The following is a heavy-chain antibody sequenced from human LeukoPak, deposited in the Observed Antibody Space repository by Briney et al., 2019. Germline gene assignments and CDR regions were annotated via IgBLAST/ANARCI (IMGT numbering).Heavy chain of an antibody. D-gene: IGHD6-19*01. V-gene: IGHV4-4*07. Sequence: SETPSLTCTVSGGSISNYYWSWIRQPAGKGLEWIGRIYSSGSTNYNPSLKSRVTMSVETSKNQFSLELSSVTAADTAMYYCARPRSSSGWDGDFDYWGQGTLVTVSS. J-gene: IGHJ4*02. CDR1: GGSISNYY. CDR2: IYSSGST. CDR3: ARPRSSSGWDGDFDY.